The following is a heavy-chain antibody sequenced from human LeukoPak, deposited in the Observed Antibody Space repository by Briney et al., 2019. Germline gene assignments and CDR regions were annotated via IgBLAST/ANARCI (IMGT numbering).Heavy chain of an antibody. V-gene: IGHV4-39*07. D-gene: IGHD3-3*01. Sequence: SETLSLTCTVSGGSISSSSYYWGWIRQPPGKGLEWIGSIYYSGSTYYNPSLKSRVTISVDTSKNQFSLKLSSVTAADTAVYYCARDRYDFWSGYYFRQMYYYYYYMDVWGKGTTVTVSS. CDR3: ARDRYDFWSGYYFRQMYYYYYYMDV. CDR2: IYYSGST. CDR1: GGSISSSSYY. J-gene: IGHJ6*03.